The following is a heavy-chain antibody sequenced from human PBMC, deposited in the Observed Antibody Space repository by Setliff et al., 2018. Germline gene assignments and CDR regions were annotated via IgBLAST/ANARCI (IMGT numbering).Heavy chain of an antibody. CDR3: ARVTPDYYYYYGMDV. J-gene: IGHJ6*02. CDR1: GYSFTSYW. D-gene: IGHD5-18*01. CDR2: IYPGDSDT. Sequence: ESLQISCKGSGYSFTSYWIGWVRRMPGKGLEWMGIIYPGDSDTRYSPSFQGQVTISADRSISTAYLQWSSLKASDTAMYYCARVTPDYYYYYGMDVWGQGTTVTVSS. V-gene: IGHV5-51*01.